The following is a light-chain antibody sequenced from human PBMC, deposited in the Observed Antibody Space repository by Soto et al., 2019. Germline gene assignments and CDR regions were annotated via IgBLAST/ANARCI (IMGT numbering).Light chain of an antibody. CDR1: SSNIGSNT. CDR2: NNN. J-gene: IGLJ1*01. V-gene: IGLV1-44*01. Sequence: QSVLTQPPSASGTPGQRVTISCSGSSSNIGSNTVNWYQQLPGTAPKLLIYNNNQRPSEVPDRFSGSKSGTSASLAISGLLSEDEADYYCAAWDDSLNANVFGTGTKVTVL. CDR3: AAWDDSLNANV.